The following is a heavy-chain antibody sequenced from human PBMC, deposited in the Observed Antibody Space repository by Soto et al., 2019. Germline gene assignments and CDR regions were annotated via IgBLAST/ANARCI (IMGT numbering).Heavy chain of an antibody. CDR2: INHSGST. V-gene: IGHV4-34*01. CDR1: GGSFSGYY. Sequence: ETLSLTCADYGGSFSGYYWSWIRQPPGKGLEWIGEINHSGSTNYNPSLKSRVTISVDTSKNQFSLKLSSVTAADTAVYYCERGGISGGSCLDLDYWGQGTLVTVSS. CDR3: ERGGISGGSCLDLDY. D-gene: IGHD2-15*01. J-gene: IGHJ4*02.